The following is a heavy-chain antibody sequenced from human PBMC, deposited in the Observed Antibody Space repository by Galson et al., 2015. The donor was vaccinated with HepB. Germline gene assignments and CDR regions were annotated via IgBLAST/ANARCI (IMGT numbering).Heavy chain of an antibody. D-gene: IGHD1-26*01. CDR3: ARQGGVRVGFSWGMDV. V-gene: IGHV1-69*02. CDR1: GGTFSSYT. J-gene: IGHJ6*02. Sequence: SVKVSCKASGGTFSSYTISWVRQAPGQGLEWMGRIIPILGIANYAQKFQGRVTITADKSTSTAYMELSSLRSEDTAVYYCARQGGVRVGFSWGMDVWGQGTTVTVSS. CDR2: IIPILGIA.